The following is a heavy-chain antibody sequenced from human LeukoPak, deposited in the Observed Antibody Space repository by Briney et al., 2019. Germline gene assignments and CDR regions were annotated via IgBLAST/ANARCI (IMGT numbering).Heavy chain of an antibody. CDR1: GFTVSSDY. V-gene: IGHV3-53*01. CDR2: IYSGRST. J-gene: IGHJ6*02. CDR3: ARSDYGPYGMDV. D-gene: IGHD4-17*01. Sequence: PGGALRLSCVVSGFTVSSDYMSWVRQAPGKGREWVSVIYSGRSTYYADSVKGRFTISRDNSKKKMYLQMNSLRAEDTAVYYCARSDYGPYGMDVWGQGTTVTVSS.